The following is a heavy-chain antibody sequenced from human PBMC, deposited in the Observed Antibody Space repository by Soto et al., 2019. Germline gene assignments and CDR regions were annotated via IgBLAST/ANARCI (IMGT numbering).Heavy chain of an antibody. J-gene: IGHJ4*02. CDR1: GYTFTSYY. CDR3: ARGSYALLTGPEYDFAD. V-gene: IGHV1-46*01. Sequence: QVQLVQSGAEVKKPGASVKVSCKASGYTFTSYYMHWVRQAPGQGLEWMGIINPSGGSTSYGQKFQGRVTMSRDTSTSTVYMELSSLRSEDTAVYYCARGSYALLTGPEYDFADWGQGTLVTVSS. D-gene: IGHD3-9*01. CDR2: INPSGGST.